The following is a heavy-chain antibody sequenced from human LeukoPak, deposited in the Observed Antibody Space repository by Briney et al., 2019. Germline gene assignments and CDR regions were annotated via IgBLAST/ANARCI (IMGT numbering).Heavy chain of an antibody. CDR3: ARDSALGLDVFDI. J-gene: IGHJ3*02. CDR2: TYYRSKWLN. V-gene: IGHV6-1*01. Sequence: SQTLSLTCAISGDSVSSNSATWNWIRPSPSRGLEWLGRTYYRSKWLNDYAPSVKSRIIVNADTSKNQFSLQLKSVTPEDTAVYFCARDSALGLDVFDIWGQGTMVTVSS. D-gene: IGHD7-27*01. CDR1: GDSVSSNSAT.